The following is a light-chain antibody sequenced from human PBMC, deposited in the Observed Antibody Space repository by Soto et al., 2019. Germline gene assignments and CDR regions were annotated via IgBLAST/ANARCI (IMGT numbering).Light chain of an antibody. J-gene: IGLJ2*01. Sequence: QSVLTQPPSASGTPGQRVTISCSGSSSNIGSNYVYWYQQLPGTAPKLLIYRNNQRPSGVPDRFSGSKSGTSASLAISGLRSEDEADHYCSAWDDSLTNVVFGGGTKVTVL. CDR1: SSNIGSNY. CDR2: RNN. CDR3: SAWDDSLTNVV. V-gene: IGLV1-47*01.